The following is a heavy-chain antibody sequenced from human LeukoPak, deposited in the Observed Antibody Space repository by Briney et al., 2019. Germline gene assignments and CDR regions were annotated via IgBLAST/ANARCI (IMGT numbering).Heavy chain of an antibody. J-gene: IGHJ6*03. CDR1: GFTFSSYG. D-gene: IGHD4/OR15-4a*01. V-gene: IGHV3-23*01. CDR2: ITATSSST. Sequence: RTGGSLRLSCAASGFTFSSYGMSWVRQAPGKGLEWVSAITATSSSTHDADSVQGRFTISRDNSKNTLYLQMNSLRAEDTAVYYCAKVRPGRGARTTYYYYYMDVWGKGTTVTVSS. CDR3: AKVRPGRGARTTYYYYYMDV.